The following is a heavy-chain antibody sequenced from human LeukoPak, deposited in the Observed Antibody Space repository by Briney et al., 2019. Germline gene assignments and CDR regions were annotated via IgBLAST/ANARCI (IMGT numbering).Heavy chain of an antibody. CDR1: GYTFTSYG. CDR2: ISAYNGNT. V-gene: IGHV1-18*01. D-gene: IGHD3-9*01. Sequence: GASVKVSCKASGYTFTSYGISWVRQAPGQGLEWMGWISAYNGNTNYAQKLQGRVTMTTDTSTSTAYMELRSLRSDDTAVYYCARDWFPHYDILTGYYREKNYFDYWGQGTLVTVSS. CDR3: ARDWFPHYDILTGYYREKNYFDY. J-gene: IGHJ4*02.